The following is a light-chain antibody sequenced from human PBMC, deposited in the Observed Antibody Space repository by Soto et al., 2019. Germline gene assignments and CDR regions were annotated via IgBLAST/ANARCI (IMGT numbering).Light chain of an antibody. J-gene: IGLJ1*01. Sequence: QSVLTQPPSASGSPGQSVTISCTGTSSDVGGYNYVSWYQQHPGKAPKLMIYDVNKRPSGVPDRFSGSKSGNTASLTVSGLQAEDEADSYCSSYVGSNKGVFGTGTKVTVL. V-gene: IGLV2-8*01. CDR3: SSYVGSNKGV. CDR2: DVN. CDR1: SSDVGGYNY.